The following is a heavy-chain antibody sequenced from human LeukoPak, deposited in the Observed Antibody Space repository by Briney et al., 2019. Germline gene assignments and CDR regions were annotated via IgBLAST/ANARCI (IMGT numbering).Heavy chain of an antibody. V-gene: IGHV3-30-3*01. Sequence: PGGSLRLSCAASGFTFSSYAMHWVRQAPGKGLEWVAVISYDGSNKYYADSVKGRFTISRDNSKNTLYLQMNSLRAEDTAVYYCARGTIFGVGRLSNPYGMDVWGQGTTVTVSS. J-gene: IGHJ6*02. D-gene: IGHD3-3*01. CDR3: ARGTIFGVGRLSNPYGMDV. CDR1: GFTFSSYA. CDR2: ISYDGSNK.